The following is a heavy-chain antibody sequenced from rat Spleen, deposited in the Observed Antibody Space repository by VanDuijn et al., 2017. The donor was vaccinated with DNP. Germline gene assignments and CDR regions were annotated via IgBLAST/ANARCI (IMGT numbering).Heavy chain of an antibody. D-gene: IGHD1-11*01. CDR3: GTQEGDYYFDY. J-gene: IGHJ2*01. CDR1: GFIFSNYD. V-gene: IGHV5-25*01. Sequence: EVRLVESGGDLVQPGRSLTLSCEVSGFIFSNYDMAWVRQTPTKGLEWVASISTAGGNDYYRDSVKGRFTISRENAKTTLHLQMDSLRSEDTATYYCGTQEGDYYFDYWGQGVLVTVSS. CDR2: ISTAGGND.